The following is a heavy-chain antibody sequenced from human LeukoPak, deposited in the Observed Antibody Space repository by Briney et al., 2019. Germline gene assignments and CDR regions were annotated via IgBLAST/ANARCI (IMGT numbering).Heavy chain of an antibody. Sequence: SETLSLTCAVSGGSIGDSYWWTWVRQPPGKGLEWIGEIYHSGSTNYNPSLKDRVTISLDKSKNQFSLKLNSMTAADTAVYYCARDEPGGGVYLDYWGQGTLVTVSS. CDR3: ARDEPGGGVYLDY. D-gene: IGHD3-16*01. CDR1: GGSIGDSYW. J-gene: IGHJ4*02. CDR2: IYHSGST. V-gene: IGHV4-4*02.